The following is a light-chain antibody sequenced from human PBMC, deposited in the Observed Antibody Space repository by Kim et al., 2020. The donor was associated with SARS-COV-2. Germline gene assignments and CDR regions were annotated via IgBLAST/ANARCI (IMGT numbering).Light chain of an antibody. V-gene: IGKV3-20*01. CDR2: GTI. Sequence: EIVLTQSPGTLSLSPGERVTLSCRASQTIDMNSLAWYQQKPGQAPRLLIYGTITRATGIPDRFRGRGSGTDFTLTISRLEPEDFAVYYCQQYETSSWTFGQGTKVDIK. CDR3: QQYETSSWT. J-gene: IGKJ1*01. CDR1: QTIDMNS.